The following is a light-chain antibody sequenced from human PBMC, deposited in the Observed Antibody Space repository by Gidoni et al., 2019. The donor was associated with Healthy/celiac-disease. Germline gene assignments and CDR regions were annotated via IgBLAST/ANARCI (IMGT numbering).Light chain of an antibody. CDR3: QQSYSTVT. CDR1: QSISSY. CDR2: AAA. V-gene: IGKV1-39*01. Sequence: DIQMTQSPSSRVTITCRASQSISSYLNWYQQKPGKAPKLLIYAAASLQSGVPSRFSGSGSGTDFTLTISSLQPEDFATYYCQQSYSTVTFGPGTKVDIK. J-gene: IGKJ3*01.